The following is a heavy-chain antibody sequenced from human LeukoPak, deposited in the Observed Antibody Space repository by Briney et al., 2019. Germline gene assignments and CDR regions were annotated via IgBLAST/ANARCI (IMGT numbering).Heavy chain of an antibody. CDR3: AREERSWGGGWYFDY. Sequence: SQTLSLTCSISGDSVSSNSAAWNWIRQSPSRGLEWLGRTYYRSKWYNDYAVSVKSRITINPDTSKNQFSLQLNSVTPEDTAVYYCAREERSWGGGWYFDYWGQGTLVTVSS. CDR2: TYYRSKWYN. J-gene: IGHJ4*02. V-gene: IGHV6-1*01. CDR1: GDSVSSNSAA. D-gene: IGHD6-19*01.